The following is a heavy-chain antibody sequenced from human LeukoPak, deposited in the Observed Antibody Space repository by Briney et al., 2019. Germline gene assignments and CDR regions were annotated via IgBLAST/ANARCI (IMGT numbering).Heavy chain of an antibody. V-gene: IGHV3-23*01. D-gene: IGHD1-26*01. Sequence: GGSLRLSCEASGFTFTKFAMSWVRQAPGKGPEWVSGIGSSGATIFYADSVKGRFTISRDNSKNTLYLQMSSLRAEDTAVYYCAKDRSWAATTTRLYSFDYWGQGTLVTVSS. J-gene: IGHJ4*02. CDR1: GFTFTKFA. CDR3: AKDRSWAATTTRLYSFDY. CDR2: IGSSGATI.